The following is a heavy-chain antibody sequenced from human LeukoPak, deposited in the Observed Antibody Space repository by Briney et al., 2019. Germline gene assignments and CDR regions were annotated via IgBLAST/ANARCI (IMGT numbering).Heavy chain of an antibody. V-gene: IGHV3-11*01. CDR3: ARGNYGSGGPEDY. J-gene: IGHJ4*02. D-gene: IGHD3-10*01. Sequence: PGGSLRLSCAASGFSFSDYYVSWIRQAPGKGLECVSYISNSGSYIYNADSVKGRFTISRDNAKKSLYLQMNSLRDEDTAVYYCARGNYGSGGPEDYWGQGTLVTVSS. CDR1: GFSFSDYY. CDR2: ISNSGSYI.